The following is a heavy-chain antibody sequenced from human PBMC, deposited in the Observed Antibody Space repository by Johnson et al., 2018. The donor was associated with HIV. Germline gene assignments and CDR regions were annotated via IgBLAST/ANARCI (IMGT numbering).Heavy chain of an antibody. CDR1: GFTFRDYY. CDR2: ISYDGSDK. V-gene: IGHV3-30-3*01. Sequence: VQLVESGGGLVKPGGSLRLSCAASGFTFRDYYMSWIRQLPGKGLEWVAVISYDGSDKYYAASVKGRFTISRDNSKNTLYLQMNSLRAEDTAVYYCARVQWLILDAFDIWGQGTMVTVSS. CDR3: ARVQWLILDAFDI. J-gene: IGHJ3*02. D-gene: IGHD6-19*01.